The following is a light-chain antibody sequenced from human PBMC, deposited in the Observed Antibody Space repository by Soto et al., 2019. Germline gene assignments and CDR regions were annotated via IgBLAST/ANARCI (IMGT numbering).Light chain of an antibody. J-gene: IGKJ1*01. V-gene: IGKV1-9*01. CDR2: AAS. Sequence: DIHLTQSPSFLSASVGDRVTMTCRASQGISTYLAWYQQKPGKAPKLLIYAASTLQSGVPSRFSGSGSGTEFALAISSLQPEDFATYYCQQLITYPQTFGQGTKV. CDR3: QQLITYPQT. CDR1: QGISTY.